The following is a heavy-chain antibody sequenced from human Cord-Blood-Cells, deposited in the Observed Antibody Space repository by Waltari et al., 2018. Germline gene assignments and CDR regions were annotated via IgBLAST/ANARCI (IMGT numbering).Heavy chain of an antibody. D-gene: IGHD2-2*01. CDR2: INPNGGGT. CDR1: GYTFTGYY. Sequence: QVQLVQSGAEVKKPGASVKVSCKASGYTFTGYYMHWVRQAPGQGLEWMGWINPNGGGTNYAQKFQGRVTMTRDTSISTAYMELSRLRSDDTAVYYCARVTDIVVVPAADDAFDIWGQGTMVTVSS. J-gene: IGHJ3*02. CDR3: ARVTDIVVVPAADDAFDI. V-gene: IGHV1-2*02.